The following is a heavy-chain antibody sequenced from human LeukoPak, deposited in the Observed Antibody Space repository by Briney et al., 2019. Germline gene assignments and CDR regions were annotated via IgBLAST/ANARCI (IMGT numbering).Heavy chain of an antibody. Sequence: SVKVSYKASGGTFSSYAISWVRQAPGQGLEWMGGIIPIFGTANYAQKFQGRVTITTDESTSTAYMELSSLRSEDTAVYYCAREAIFGDRGAFDIWGQGTMVTVSS. J-gene: IGHJ3*02. D-gene: IGHD3-3*01. CDR2: IIPIFGTA. V-gene: IGHV1-69*05. CDR1: GGTFSSYA. CDR3: AREAIFGDRGAFDI.